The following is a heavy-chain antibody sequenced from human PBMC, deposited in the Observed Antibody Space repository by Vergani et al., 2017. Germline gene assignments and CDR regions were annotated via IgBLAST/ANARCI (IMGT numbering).Heavy chain of an antibody. V-gene: IGHV4-61*02. CDR2: IYTGAST. D-gene: IGHD3-9*01. CDR3: ARDQDDYDILTGYRYWYFDL. CDR1: GGSISSGGYY. Sequence: QVQLQESGPGLVKPSQTLSLTCTVSGGSISSGGYYWSWIRQPAGKGLEWIGRIYTGASTTYNPSLKSRISISIDTSKNQFSLKLSSVTAADTAIYYCARDQDDYDILTGYRYWYFDLWGRGTLVTVSS. J-gene: IGHJ2*01.